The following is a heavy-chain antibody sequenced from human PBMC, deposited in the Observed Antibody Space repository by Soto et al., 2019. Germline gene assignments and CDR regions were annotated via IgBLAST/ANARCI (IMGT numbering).Heavy chain of an antibody. CDR2: IIPIFGTA. D-gene: IGHD3-22*01. V-gene: IGHV1-69*13. CDR1: GGTFSSYA. Sequence: SVKVSCKASGGTFSSYAISWVRQAPGQGLEWMGGIIPIFGTANYAQKFQGRVTITADESTSTAYMELSSLRSEDTAVYYCARDRYYYDSSGPYYYYYYGMDVWGQGTTVTVSS. J-gene: IGHJ6*02. CDR3: ARDRYYYDSSGPYYYYYYGMDV.